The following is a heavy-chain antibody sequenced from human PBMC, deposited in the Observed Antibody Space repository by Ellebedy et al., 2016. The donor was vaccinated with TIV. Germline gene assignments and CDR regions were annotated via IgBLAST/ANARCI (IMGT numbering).Heavy chain of an antibody. V-gene: IGHV3-23*01. D-gene: IGHD5-12*01. CDR3: AKHLSGYRCFDY. CDR1: GFTFSSYA. Sequence: GGSLRLXXAASGFTFSSYAMSWVRQAPGKGLEWVSAISGSGGSTYYADSVKGRFTISRDNSKNTLYLQMNSLRAEDTAVYYCAKHLSGYRCFDYWGQGTLVTVSS. J-gene: IGHJ4*02. CDR2: ISGSGGST.